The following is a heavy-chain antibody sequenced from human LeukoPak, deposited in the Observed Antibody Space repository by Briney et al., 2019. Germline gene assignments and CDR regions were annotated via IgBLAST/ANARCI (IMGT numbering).Heavy chain of an antibody. Sequence: ASVKVSCKASGYTFTGYYMHWVRQAPGQGLEWMGWINPNSGGTNYAQKFQGRVTMTRDTSISTAYMELSRLRSDDTAVYYCARELSYCSGGSCPPTDWFDPWGQGTLVTVSS. J-gene: IGHJ5*02. CDR3: ARELSYCSGGSCPPTDWFDP. V-gene: IGHV1-2*02. CDR1: GYTFTGYY. D-gene: IGHD2-15*01. CDR2: INPNSGGT.